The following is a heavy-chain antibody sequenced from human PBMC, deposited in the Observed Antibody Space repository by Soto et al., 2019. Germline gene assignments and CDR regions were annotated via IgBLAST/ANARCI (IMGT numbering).Heavy chain of an antibody. CDR2: IWYDGSNK. V-gene: IGHV3-33*01. CDR3: AREYYDILTGYSKDAFDI. J-gene: IGHJ3*02. CDR1: GVTFSSYG. D-gene: IGHD3-9*01. Sequence: GGSLRRSCAASGVTFSSYGMHWVHQGPGKGLEWVAVIWYDGSNKYYADSVKGRFTISRGNSKNTLYLQMNSLRAEDTAVYYCAREYYDILTGYSKDAFDIWGQGTMVTVSS.